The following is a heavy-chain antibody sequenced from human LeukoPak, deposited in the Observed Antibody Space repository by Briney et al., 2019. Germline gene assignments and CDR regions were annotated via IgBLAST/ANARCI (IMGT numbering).Heavy chain of an antibody. D-gene: IGHD4-17*01. Sequence: SETLPLTRAVYGGSFSGYYWSWIRQPPGKGLEWIGEINHSGSTNYNPSLKSRVTISVDTSKNQFSLKLSSVTAADTAVYYCAVGTVTSPGGVYFDYWGQGTLVTVSS. CDR1: GGSFSGYY. J-gene: IGHJ4*02. CDR2: INHSGST. V-gene: IGHV4-34*01. CDR3: AVGTVTSPGGVYFDY.